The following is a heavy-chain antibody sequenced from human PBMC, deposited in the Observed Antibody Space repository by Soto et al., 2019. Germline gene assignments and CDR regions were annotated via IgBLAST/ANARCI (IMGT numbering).Heavy chain of an antibody. J-gene: IGHJ4*02. CDR1: GFTFSSYS. Sequence: GGSLRLSCEASGFTFSSYSMNWVRQAPGKGLEWVSYISSSSTTIYYADSVKGRFTISRDNAKNTLYLQMNSLRAEDTAVYYCARDVGYYYDKLDCWGQGTLVTVSS. CDR2: ISSSSTTI. D-gene: IGHD3-22*01. V-gene: IGHV3-48*01. CDR3: ARDVGYYYDKLDC.